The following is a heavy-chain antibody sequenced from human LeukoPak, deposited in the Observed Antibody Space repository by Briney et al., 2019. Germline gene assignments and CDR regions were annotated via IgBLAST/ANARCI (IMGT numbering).Heavy chain of an antibody. Sequence: PSETLSLTCTVSGGSISSGGYYWSWIRQHPGKGLEWIGYIYYSGSTYYNPSLKSRVTISVDTSKNQFSLKLSSVTAADTAVYYCARAGYSSSWYLEYYYYGMDVWGQGTTVTVSS. J-gene: IGHJ6*02. CDR3: ARAGYSSSWYLEYYYYGMDV. V-gene: IGHV4-31*03. D-gene: IGHD6-13*01. CDR2: IYYSGST. CDR1: GGSISSGGYY.